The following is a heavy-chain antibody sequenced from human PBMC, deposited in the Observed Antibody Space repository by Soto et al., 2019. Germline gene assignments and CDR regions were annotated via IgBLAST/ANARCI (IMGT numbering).Heavy chain of an antibody. V-gene: IGHV5-51*01. CDR3: ARAPSHGWFQHFDY. J-gene: IGHJ4*02. Sequence: PGESLKISCKAIGYTFTNYWIGWVRQTPGKGLEWMGIIFPGDSDTRYNPSFEGQVTVSADESISTAYLQWNTLKASDTAMYYCARAPSHGWFQHFDYWGQGTLVTVSS. D-gene: IGHD6-19*01. CDR1: GYTFTNYW. CDR2: IFPGDSDT.